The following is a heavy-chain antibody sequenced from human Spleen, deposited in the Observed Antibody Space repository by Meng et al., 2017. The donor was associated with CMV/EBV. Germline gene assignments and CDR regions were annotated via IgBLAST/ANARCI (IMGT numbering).Heavy chain of an antibody. CDR2: TSYDGRTN. V-gene: IGHV3-30*04. D-gene: IGHD4-17*01. CDR1: GFTFTSYA. J-gene: IGHJ5*02. Sequence: SCAASGFTFTSYALHWVRQAPGKGLEWVALTSYDGRTNYYVDSVKGRFTVSRDNSNNTLYLQMNSLRVEDTAVYYCARETAVTTFFETWGQGTLVTVSS. CDR3: ARETAVTTFFET.